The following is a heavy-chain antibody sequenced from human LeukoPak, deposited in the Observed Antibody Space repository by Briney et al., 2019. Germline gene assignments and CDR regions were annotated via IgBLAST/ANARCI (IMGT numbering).Heavy chain of an antibody. D-gene: IGHD1-14*01. J-gene: IGHJ6*02. Sequence: PGGSLRLSCAASGFTVSSNYMSWVRQALGKGLEWVSVIYSGGSTYYADSVKGRFTISRDNSKNTLYLQMNSLRAEDTAVYYCARDPGLYGMDVWGQGTTVTVSS. CDR3: ARDPGLYGMDV. V-gene: IGHV3-53*01. CDR1: GFTVSSNY. CDR2: IYSGGST.